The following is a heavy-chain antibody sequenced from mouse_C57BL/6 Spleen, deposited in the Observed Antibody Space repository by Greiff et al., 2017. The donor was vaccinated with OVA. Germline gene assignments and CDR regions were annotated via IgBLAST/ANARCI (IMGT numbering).Heavy chain of an antibody. J-gene: IGHJ4*01. V-gene: IGHV7-3*01. CDR3: ARYRNYGNFYAMDC. D-gene: IGHD2-1*01. CDR2: ICNKANGYTT. Sequence: EVMLVESGGGLVQPGGSLSLSCAASGFTFTDYYMSWVRQPPGQALEWLGFICNKANGYTTEDSFSVKGRFTISRDNSQSILYLQMKALRAEDSATYYCARYRNYGNFYAMDCWGQGATVTVAS. CDR1: GFTFTDYY.